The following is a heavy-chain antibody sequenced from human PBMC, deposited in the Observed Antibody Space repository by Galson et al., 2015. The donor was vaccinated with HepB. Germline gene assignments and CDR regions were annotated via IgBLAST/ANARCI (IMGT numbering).Heavy chain of an antibody. CDR1: GFTFSSCS. CDR3: ARDRSIAVAGNLDY. CDR2: ISSSSSYI. J-gene: IGHJ4*02. Sequence: SLRLSCAASGFTFSSCSMNWVRQAPGKGLEWVSSISSSSSYIYYADSVKGRFTISRDNAKNSLYLQMNSLRAEDTAVYYCARDRSIAVAGNLDYWGQGTLVTVSS. V-gene: IGHV3-21*01. D-gene: IGHD6-19*01.